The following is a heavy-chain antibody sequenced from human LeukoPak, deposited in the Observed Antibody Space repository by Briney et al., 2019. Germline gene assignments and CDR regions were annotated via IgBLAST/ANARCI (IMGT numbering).Heavy chain of an antibody. Sequence: GASVKVSCKASGYTFTSYDINWVRQATGQGLEWMGWMNPNSGNTGYAQKFQGRVTMTRNTSISTAYMELSSLRSEDTAVYYCARGMGYSYGHPQGAFDIRGQGTMVTVSS. CDR2: MNPNSGNT. J-gene: IGHJ3*02. CDR1: GYTFTSYD. CDR3: ARGMGYSYGHPQGAFDI. D-gene: IGHD5-18*01. V-gene: IGHV1-8*01.